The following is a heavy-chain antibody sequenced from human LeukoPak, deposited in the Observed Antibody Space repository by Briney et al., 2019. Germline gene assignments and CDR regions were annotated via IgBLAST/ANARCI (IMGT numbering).Heavy chain of an antibody. CDR2: IYHSGST. V-gene: IGHV4-59*12. CDR1: GVSITTYY. J-gene: IGHJ5*02. D-gene: IGHD3-10*01. CDR3: ARDSGTTGEVKFDP. Sequence: SSETLSLTCTVSGVSITTYYWSWIRQPPGKGLEWIGYIYHSGSTNYNPSPKSRVTMSVDTSKNQFSLKLSSVTAADTAVYYCARDSGTTGEVKFDPWGQGTLVTVSS.